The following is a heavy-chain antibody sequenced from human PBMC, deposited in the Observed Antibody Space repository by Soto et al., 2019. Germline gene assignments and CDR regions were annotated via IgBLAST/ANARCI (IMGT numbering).Heavy chain of an antibody. CDR2: IYYSGIT. Sequence: GSLRLSCAASGFTVSSNYMSWVRQAPGKGLEWIANIYYSGITYCNPSLKSRVAISVDTSKNQFSLKLSSVTAAGTAIYYCARSNSGYYKWFDPWGQGT. V-gene: IGHV4-59*04. CDR3: ARSNSGYYKWFDP. CDR1: GFTVSSNY. D-gene: IGHD3-22*01. J-gene: IGHJ5*02.